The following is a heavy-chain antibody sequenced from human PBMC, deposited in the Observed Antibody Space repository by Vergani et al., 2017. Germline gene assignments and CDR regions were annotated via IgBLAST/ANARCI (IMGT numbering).Heavy chain of an antibody. V-gene: IGHV4-38-2*01. CDR2: IYHSGST. J-gene: IGHJ3*02. CDR1: GYSISTNYY. D-gene: IGHD6-19*01. Sequence: QVQLQESGPGLVKPSETLSLTCAVSGYSISTNYYWGWSRQPPGKRLEWIGSIYHSGSTYYNPSLKSRVSISVDTSKNQFSLKMTSVTAADTAVYYCARRGVAGRGGAFDIWGQGTMVTVSS. CDR3: ARRGVAGRGGAFDI.